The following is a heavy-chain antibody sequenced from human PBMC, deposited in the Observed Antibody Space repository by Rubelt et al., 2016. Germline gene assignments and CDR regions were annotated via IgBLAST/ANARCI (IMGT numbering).Heavy chain of an antibody. Sequence: PGRSLRLSCAASGFTLSSYAMHWVRQAPGMGLEWVAVTSHDGSVKYYADSVKGRFTISRDNSKNTLYLQMNSLRAEDTAVYYCVRGGADLYYYGMVVWGQGTTVTVSS. J-gene: IGHJ6*02. CDR2: TSHDGSVK. V-gene: IGHV3-30*04. CDR3: VRGGADLYYYGMVV. CDR1: GFTLSSYA. D-gene: IGHD3-16*01.